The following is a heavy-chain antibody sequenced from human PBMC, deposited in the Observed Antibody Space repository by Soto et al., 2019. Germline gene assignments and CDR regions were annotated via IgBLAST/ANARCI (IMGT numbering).Heavy chain of an antibody. Sequence: ASVKVSCKASGYTFTSYGISWVRQAPGQGLEWMGWISAYNGNTNYAQKLQGRVTMTTDTSTSTAYMELRSLRSDDTAVYYCARDSYYDFWSGYPFDPWGQGTLVTVSS. J-gene: IGHJ5*02. CDR3: ARDSYYDFWSGYPFDP. D-gene: IGHD3-3*01. V-gene: IGHV1-18*01. CDR1: GYTFTSYG. CDR2: ISAYNGNT.